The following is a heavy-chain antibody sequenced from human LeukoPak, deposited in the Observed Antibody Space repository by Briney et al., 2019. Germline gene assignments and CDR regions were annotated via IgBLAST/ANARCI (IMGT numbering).Heavy chain of an antibody. CDR3: VAMLRGVGY. J-gene: IGHJ4*02. CDR1: GFTFSDHY. V-gene: IGHV3-72*01. Sequence: GGSLRLSCAASGFTFSDHYMDWVRQAPGKGLESVGRTRNKANSYTTAYAASVKGRFTISRDDSKNSLYLQMNSLKTEDTAVYFCVAMLRGVGYWGQGTLVTVSS. D-gene: IGHD3-10*01. CDR2: TRNKANSYTT.